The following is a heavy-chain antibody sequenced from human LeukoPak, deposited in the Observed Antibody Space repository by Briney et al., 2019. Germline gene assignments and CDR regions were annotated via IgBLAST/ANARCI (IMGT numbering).Heavy chain of an antibody. Sequence: TPGGSLRLSCAASGFTVSTNYMNWVRQAPGKGLEWVSYISSSSAYTNYADSVKGRFTISRDNAKNSLYLQMNSLRAEDTAVYYCARVQGTIYYDSSGSYHFDYWGQGTLVTVSS. CDR3: ARVQGTIYYDSSGSYHFDY. CDR2: ISSSSAYT. J-gene: IGHJ4*02. D-gene: IGHD3-22*01. CDR1: GFTVSTNY. V-gene: IGHV3-11*06.